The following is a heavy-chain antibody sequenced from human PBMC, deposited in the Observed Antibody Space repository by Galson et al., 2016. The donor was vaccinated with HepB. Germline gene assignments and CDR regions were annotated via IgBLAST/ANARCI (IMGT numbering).Heavy chain of an antibody. Sequence: SLRLSCAGSGFTFSSYSMDWVRQAPGKGLEWVSYIGTSGSPIYYADSVRGRFTISRDNARNSVFLQMRSLRAEDTAIYYCVRAFLSNSFDYWGQGVLVTVAS. CDR1: GFTFSSYS. CDR2: IGTSGSPI. J-gene: IGHJ4*02. D-gene: IGHD2/OR15-2a*01. CDR3: VRAFLSNSFDY. V-gene: IGHV3-48*04.